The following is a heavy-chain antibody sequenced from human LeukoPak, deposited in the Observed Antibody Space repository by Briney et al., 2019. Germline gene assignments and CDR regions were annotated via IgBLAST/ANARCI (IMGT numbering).Heavy chain of an antibody. V-gene: IGHV3-15*01. J-gene: IGHJ5*02. Sequence: GGSLRLSXAASGFTFSNAWMSWVRQAPGKGLEWVGRIKSRTDGGTTDYAAPVKGRFTISRDDSKNTLYLQMNSLKTEDTAVYYCTTVLILGYCSSTSCRFDPWGQGTLVTVSS. D-gene: IGHD2-2*01. CDR1: GFTFSNAW. CDR3: TTVLILGYCSSTSCRFDP. CDR2: IKSRTDGGTT.